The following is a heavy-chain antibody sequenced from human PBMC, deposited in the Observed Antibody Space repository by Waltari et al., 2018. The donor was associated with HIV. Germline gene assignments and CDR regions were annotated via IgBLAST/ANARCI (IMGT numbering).Heavy chain of an antibody. V-gene: IGHV3-15*01. Sequence: EVQLVESGGGLVKPGGSLRLSCAASGFTFSNAWMSWVRQAPGKGLEWVGRIKSKSDGGTTYAAPVKGRFIISRNDSKNMLYQQMKSLKTEDTAVYYCRTSSDYGDPPVDYWGQGTLVTVSS. J-gene: IGHJ4*02. CDR3: RTSSDYGDPPVDY. D-gene: IGHD4-17*01. CDR1: GFTFSNAW. CDR2: IKSKSDGGTT.